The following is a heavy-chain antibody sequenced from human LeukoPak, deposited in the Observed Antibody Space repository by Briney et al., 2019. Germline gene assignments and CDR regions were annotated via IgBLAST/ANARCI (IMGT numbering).Heavy chain of an antibody. CDR3: ARQGRGYSYYFDY. CDR2: VYYSGST. CDR1: GGSISSSSYY. J-gene: IGHJ4*02. V-gene: IGHV4-39*01. Sequence: SETLSLTCTVSGGSISSSSYYWGWIRQPPGKGLEWTGSVYYSGSTDYNPSLKSRVTIPVDTPKNQFSLKLSSVTAADTTVYYCARQGRGYSYYFDYWGQGTLVTVSS. D-gene: IGHD5-18*01.